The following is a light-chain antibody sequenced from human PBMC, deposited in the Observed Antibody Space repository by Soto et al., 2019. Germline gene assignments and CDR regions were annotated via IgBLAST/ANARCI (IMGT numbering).Light chain of an antibody. CDR1: QSISRW. V-gene: IGKV1-5*01. CDR2: DAS. J-gene: IGKJ4*01. CDR3: QQYNSYSTLT. Sequence: ILLTQSPSTLAASVGDRVTITCRASQSISRWLAWYQQIPGKAPKLXXYDASSLESGVPSRFSGSGSGTEFTLTLSSLQPDDFATYYCQQYNSYSTLTFGGGTKVDIK.